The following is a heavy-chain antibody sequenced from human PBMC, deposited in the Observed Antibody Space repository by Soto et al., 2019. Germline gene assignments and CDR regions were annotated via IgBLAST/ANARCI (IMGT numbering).Heavy chain of an antibody. CDR1: GYTFTSYG. Sequence: GASVKVSCKASGYTFTSYGISWVRQAPGQGLEWMGWISAYNGNTNYAQKLQGRVTMTTDTSTSTAYMELRSLRSDDTAVYYCARDTGLERDYDFWCGYYRYYYYHCRLDVWGQGTTDTVS. CDR3: ARDTGLERDYDFWCGYYRYYYYHCRLDV. D-gene: IGHD3-3*01. J-gene: IGHJ6*02. V-gene: IGHV1-18*01. CDR2: ISAYNGNT.